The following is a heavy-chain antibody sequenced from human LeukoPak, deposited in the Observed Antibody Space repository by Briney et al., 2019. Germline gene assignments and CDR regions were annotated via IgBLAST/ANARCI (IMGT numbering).Heavy chain of an antibody. Sequence: SETLSLTCAVSNGSISSTNWWSWVRQSPGKGLEYIGEIYHSGTTNYNPSVKSRVTISIDKSKNQFFLNLSSVTAADTAVYYCAGLVGRYSSGLYYYYFDYWGQGTLVTVSS. V-gene: IGHV4-4*02. CDR1: NGSISSTNW. J-gene: IGHJ4*02. CDR3: AGLVGRYSSGLYYYYFDY. CDR2: IYHSGTT. D-gene: IGHD3-22*01.